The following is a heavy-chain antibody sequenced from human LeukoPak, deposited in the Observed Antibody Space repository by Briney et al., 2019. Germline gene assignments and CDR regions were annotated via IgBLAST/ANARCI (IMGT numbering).Heavy chain of an antibody. D-gene: IGHD3-10*01. CDR1: GFTFSSHW. Sequence: PGGSLRLSYAASGFTFSSHWMSWVRQAPGKGLEWVANINQDGSEKHYVDSVKGRFTISRDNAKNSLYLEMSSLRAEDTAVYYCARDHVAPGIIFDYWGQGTLVTVSS. CDR2: INQDGSEK. CDR3: ARDHVAPGIIFDY. J-gene: IGHJ4*02. V-gene: IGHV3-7*03.